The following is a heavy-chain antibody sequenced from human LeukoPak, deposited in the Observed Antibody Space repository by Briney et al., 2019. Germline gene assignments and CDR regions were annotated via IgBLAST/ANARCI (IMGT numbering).Heavy chain of an antibody. CDR2: ISGSGGST. Sequence: GGSLRLSCAASGFTFSSYAMSWVRQAPGKGLEWVSAISGSGGSTYYADSVKGRFTVSRDNSKNTLYLQMNSLRAEDTAVYYCASVDYDFWSGVFDYWGQGTLVTVSS. CDR1: GFTFSSYA. CDR3: ASVDYDFWSGVFDY. V-gene: IGHV3-23*01. D-gene: IGHD3-3*01. J-gene: IGHJ4*02.